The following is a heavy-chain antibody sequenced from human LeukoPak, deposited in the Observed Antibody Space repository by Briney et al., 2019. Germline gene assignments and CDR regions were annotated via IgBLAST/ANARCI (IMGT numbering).Heavy chain of an antibody. J-gene: IGHJ3*02. Sequence: ASVKVSCKASGYTFTGYYVHWVRQAPGQGLEWMGWINPNTGGTNYAQKFQGRVTVTRDTSISTAYMELSSLRSEDTAVYYCARVRIAVAKLPFGSLKLGAFDIWGQGTMVTVSS. D-gene: IGHD6-19*01. CDR3: ARVRIAVAKLPFGSLKLGAFDI. CDR1: GYTFTGYY. V-gene: IGHV1-2*02. CDR2: INPNTGGT.